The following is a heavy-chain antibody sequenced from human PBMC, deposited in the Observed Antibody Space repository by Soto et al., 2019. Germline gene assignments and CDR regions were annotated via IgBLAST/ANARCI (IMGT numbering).Heavy chain of an antibody. D-gene: IGHD1-26*01. CDR1: GFTFRNYA. J-gene: IGHJ4*02. Sequence: GGSLRLAGAASGFTFRNYAIHWVRQAPGKGLEWVAVISRDGSHKYYLDSVKGRFTISRDNSKDTVNLLMNSLRDDDSAMYYCARSRNSAVADSFDFWGQGTLVTVLL. V-gene: IGHV3-30*04. CDR2: ISRDGSHK. CDR3: ARSRNSAVADSFDF.